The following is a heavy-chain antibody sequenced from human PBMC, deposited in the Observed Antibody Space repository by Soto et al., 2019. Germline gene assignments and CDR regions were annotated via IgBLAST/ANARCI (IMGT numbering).Heavy chain of an antibody. D-gene: IGHD3-3*01. J-gene: IGHJ6*02. Sequence: GASVKVSCKASGGTFSSYTISWVRQAPGQGLEWMGWINPNSGVTNYAQKFQDWVTMTRDTSISTAYMELSRLRSDDTAVYYCARTSLTIFGPSNDYYGMGVWGLGTTVTVSS. CDR2: INPNSGVT. V-gene: IGHV1-2*04. CDR1: GGTFSSYT. CDR3: ARTSLTIFGPSNDYYGMGV.